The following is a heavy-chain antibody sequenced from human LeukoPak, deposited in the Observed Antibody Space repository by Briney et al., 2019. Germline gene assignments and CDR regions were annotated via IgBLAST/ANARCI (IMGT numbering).Heavy chain of an antibody. V-gene: IGHV4-38-2*02. CDR3: ARVIDVAAAGYFDS. Sequence: SETLSLTCSVSGFSITTGYYWAWIRQPPGKGLEWIGTIFRIGSGYFNPSLKSRVTISVDTSKNQFSLKLSSATAADTALYYCARVIDVAAAGYFDSWGQGTQVTVSS. CDR1: GFSITTGYY. D-gene: IGHD6-13*01. J-gene: IGHJ4*02. CDR2: IFRIGSG.